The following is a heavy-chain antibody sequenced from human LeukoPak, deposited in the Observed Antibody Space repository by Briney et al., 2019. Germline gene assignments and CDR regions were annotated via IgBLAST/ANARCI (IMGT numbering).Heavy chain of an antibody. D-gene: IGHD2-2*01. CDR3: ARGIDDCRTTTCYLGAFDI. J-gene: IGHJ3*02. V-gene: IGHV4-34*01. Sequence: SETLSLTCAVYGGSFSGYYWSWLRQPPGKGLEWLGEINHSGSTNYKSSLKSRGTISADTSKNQFSLKLSFVTAADTAVYYCARGIDDCRTTTCYLGAFDIWGQGTMVTVSS. CDR2: INHSGST. CDR1: GGSFSGYY.